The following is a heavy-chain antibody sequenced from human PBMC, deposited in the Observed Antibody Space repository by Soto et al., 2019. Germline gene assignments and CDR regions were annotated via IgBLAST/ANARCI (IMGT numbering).Heavy chain of an antibody. V-gene: IGHV4-59*08. Sequence: PSETLSLTCTVSGGSISSYYWSWIRQPPGKGLEWIGYIYYSGSTNYNPSLKSRVTISVDTSKNQFSLKLSSVTAADTAVYYCARGFHYYGSGSYLNYWGQGTLVTVSS. CDR3: ARGFHYYGSGSYLNY. CDR1: GGSISSYY. J-gene: IGHJ4*02. CDR2: IYYSGST. D-gene: IGHD3-10*01.